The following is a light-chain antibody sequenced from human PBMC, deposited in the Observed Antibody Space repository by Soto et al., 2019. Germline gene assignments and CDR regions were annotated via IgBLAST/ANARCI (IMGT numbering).Light chain of an antibody. V-gene: IGLV2-14*01. Sequence: QSALTQPASVSGSPGQSFPISCTGTSSDVGDYNYVSWYQQHPGKAPKVMIYEVSHRPSGVSNRFSGSKSGNTASLTISGLQAEDEADYYCCSYRGSSLCVFGTGTKVTVL. J-gene: IGLJ1*01. CDR1: SSDVGDYNY. CDR3: CSYRGSSLCV. CDR2: EVS.